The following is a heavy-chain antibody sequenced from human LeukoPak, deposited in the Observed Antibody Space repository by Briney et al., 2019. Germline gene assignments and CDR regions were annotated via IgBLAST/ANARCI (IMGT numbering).Heavy chain of an antibody. J-gene: IGHJ4*02. Sequence: GRSLRLSCAASGFTVITNDMTWVRQAPGKGLEWVSVLYSDGNTKYADSVQGRFTISRNNSKNTLYLEMNSLSPDDTAVYYCARGVEPLAANTLAYWGQGTLVTVSS. CDR2: LYSDGNT. CDR3: ARGVEPLAANTLAY. CDR1: GFTVITND. V-gene: IGHV3-53*01. D-gene: IGHD1-14*01.